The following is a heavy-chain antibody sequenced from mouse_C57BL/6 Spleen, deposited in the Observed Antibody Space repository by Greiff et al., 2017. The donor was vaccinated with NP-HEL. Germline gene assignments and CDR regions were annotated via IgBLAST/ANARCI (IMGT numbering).Heavy chain of an antibody. V-gene: IGHV6-3*01. CDR2: ISLKSDNYAT. D-gene: IGHD2-2*01. CDR3: ISTMVMDAMDD. J-gene: IGHJ4*01. CDR1: GFTFSNYW. Sequence: EVKLEESGGGLVQPGGSMKLSCVASGFTFSNYWMNWVRQSPEKGLEGVAQISLKSDNYATHYAASVKGRFTISRADSKSSFYLQMNNLRAEDTGIYYCISTMVMDAMDDWGKGTSVTVSS.